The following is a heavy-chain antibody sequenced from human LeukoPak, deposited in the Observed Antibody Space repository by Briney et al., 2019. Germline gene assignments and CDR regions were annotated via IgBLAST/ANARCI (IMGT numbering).Heavy chain of an antibody. Sequence: PSETLSLTCTVSGGSISSYYWSWIRQPPGKGLEWIGYIYYSGSTNYNPSLKSRVTISVDTSKNQFSLKLSSVTAADTAVYYCANGLEDPWATVTAGWDWFDPWGQGTLVTVSS. J-gene: IGHJ5*02. D-gene: IGHD4-17*01. V-gene: IGHV4-59*01. CDR3: ANGLEDPWATVTAGWDWFDP. CDR2: IYYSGST. CDR1: GGSISSYY.